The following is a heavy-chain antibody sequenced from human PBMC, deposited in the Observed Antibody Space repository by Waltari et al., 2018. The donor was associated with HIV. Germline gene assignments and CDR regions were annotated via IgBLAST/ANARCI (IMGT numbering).Heavy chain of an antibody. CDR2: ISWNSGSI. Sequence: EVHLVESGGGLVQPGRSLRLSCAASGFPFDDSAMPWVRQTPGKGLEWVSGISWNSGSIGYADSVKGRFTISRDNAKNSLFLQMNSLRPEDTAFYYCAKGPTLTSPPTYFNYWGQGTLVTVSS. V-gene: IGHV3-9*01. D-gene: IGHD2-2*01. CDR1: GFPFDDSA. CDR3: AKGPTLTSPPTYFNY. J-gene: IGHJ4*02.